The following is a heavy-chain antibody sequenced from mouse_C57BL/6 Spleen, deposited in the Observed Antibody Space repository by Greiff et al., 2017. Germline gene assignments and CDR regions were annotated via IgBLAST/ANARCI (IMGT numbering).Heavy chain of an antibody. V-gene: IGHV1-7*01. D-gene: IGHD1-3*01. Sequence: VQLQESGAELAKPGASVKLSCKASGYTFTSYWMHWVKQRPGQGLEWIGDINPSSGYTKYNQKFKGKATLTADKSSSTAYMPLSSLTCEDSAVYYYNVFDYWGQGTTLTVSS. CDR3: NVFDY. CDR2: INPSSGYT. CDR1: GYTFTSYW. J-gene: IGHJ2*01.